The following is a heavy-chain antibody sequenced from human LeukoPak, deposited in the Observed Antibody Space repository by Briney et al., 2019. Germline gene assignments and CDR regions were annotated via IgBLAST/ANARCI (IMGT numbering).Heavy chain of an antibody. Sequence: ALVKVSCKASGGTFSSYAISRVRQAPGQGLEWMGWISAYNGNTNYAQKLQGRVTMTTDTSTSTAYMELRSLRSDDTAVYYCARVANGIAARPPDYWGQGTLVTVSS. J-gene: IGHJ4*02. D-gene: IGHD6-6*01. CDR3: ARVANGIAARPPDY. CDR2: ISAYNGNT. CDR1: GGTFSSYA. V-gene: IGHV1-18*01.